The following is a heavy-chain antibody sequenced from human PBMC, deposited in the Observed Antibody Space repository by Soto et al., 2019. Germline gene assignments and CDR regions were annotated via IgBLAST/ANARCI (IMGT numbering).Heavy chain of an antibody. CDR2: ISSSARAI. CDR1: GFTFGAYS. J-gene: IGHJ6*03. CDR3: ARRHWGSYPDYYYYYMDV. Sequence: GGSLRLSCPASGFTFGAYSFNWVRQAPGEGLQWISYISSSARAIYYSDSVKGRFTISRDNAKNSLYLQMNSLRAEDTAVYYCARRHWGSYPDYYYYYMDVWGTGTAVTVSS. D-gene: IGHD3-16*02. V-gene: IGHV3-48*01.